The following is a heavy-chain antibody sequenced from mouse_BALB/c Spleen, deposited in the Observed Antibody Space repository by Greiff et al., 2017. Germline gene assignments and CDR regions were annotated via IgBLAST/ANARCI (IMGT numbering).Heavy chain of an antibody. D-gene: IGHD2-3*01. CDR2: IDPYNGGT. CDR1: GYAFTSYN. Sequence: EVQGVESGPELVKPGASVKVSCKASGYAFTSYNMYWVKQSHGKSLEWIGYIDPYNGGTSYNQKFKGKATLTVDKSSSTAYMHLNSLTSEDSAVYYCARSSYDGYYRYAMDYWGQGTSVTVSS. V-gene: IGHV1S135*01. J-gene: IGHJ4*01. CDR3: ARSSYDGYYRYAMDY.